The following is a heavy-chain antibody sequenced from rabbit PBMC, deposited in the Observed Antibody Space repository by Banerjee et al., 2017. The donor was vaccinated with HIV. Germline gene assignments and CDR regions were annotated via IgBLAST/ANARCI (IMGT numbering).Heavy chain of an antibody. CDR3: ASDVNGYRYGGDAYAEGIDYFGL. CDR2: IYGGSSGTT. V-gene: IGHV1S45*01. D-gene: IGHD6-1*01. CDR1: GFSFSSNYH. J-gene: IGHJ4*01. Sequence: QEQLEESGGDLVKPEGSLTLTCTASGFSFSSNYHMCWVRQAPGKGLEWIACIYGGSSGTTYYASWAKGRFTISKTSSTTATLQMTSLTAADTATYFCASDVNGYRYGGDAYAEGIDYFGLWGPGTLVTVS.